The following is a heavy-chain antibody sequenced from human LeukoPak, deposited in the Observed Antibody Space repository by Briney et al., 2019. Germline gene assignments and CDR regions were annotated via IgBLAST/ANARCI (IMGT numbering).Heavy chain of an antibody. CDR1: GFTFTNYA. CDR3: AKGHYDSSGYFDY. CDR2: ISYDETNK. D-gene: IGHD3-22*01. Sequence: GGSLRLSCAASGFTFTNYAMHWVRQAPGKGLEWVAVISYDETNKYYEDSVKGRFTISRDSSKNALYLQMSSLRDEDTAVYYCAKGHYDSSGYFDYWGQGTLVTVSS. V-gene: IGHV3-30*04. J-gene: IGHJ4*02.